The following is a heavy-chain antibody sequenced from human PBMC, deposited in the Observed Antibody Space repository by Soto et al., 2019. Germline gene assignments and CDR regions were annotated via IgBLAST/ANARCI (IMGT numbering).Heavy chain of an antibody. J-gene: IGHJ6*02. CDR3: ARAGGFLEWLQPSYYYYGIDV. Sequence: GASVKVSCKASGYTFTSYGISWVRQAPGQGLEWMGWISAYNGNTNYAQKLQGRVTMTTDTSTSTAYMELRSLRSDDTAVYYCARAGGFLEWLQPSYYYYGIDVWGQGTTVTVSS. CDR1: GYTFTSYG. D-gene: IGHD3-3*01. V-gene: IGHV1-18*01. CDR2: ISAYNGNT.